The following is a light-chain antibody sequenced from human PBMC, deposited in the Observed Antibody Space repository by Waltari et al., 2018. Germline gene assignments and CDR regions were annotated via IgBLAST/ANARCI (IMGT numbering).Light chain of an antibody. V-gene: IGKV3-20*01. Sequence: EIVLTQSPGTLSLSPGERATLSCRASQSVGRSLAWYQQKPGQAPRLLIYDASSRAAGTPGRFSGSGSGTDFSLAISSLEPEDFAVYFCQHYVSLPVTFGQVTKVEI. CDR2: DAS. J-gene: IGKJ1*01. CDR1: QSVGRS. CDR3: QHYVSLPVT.